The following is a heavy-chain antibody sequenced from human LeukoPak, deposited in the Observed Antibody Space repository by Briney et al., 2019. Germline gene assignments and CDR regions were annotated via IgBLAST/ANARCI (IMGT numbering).Heavy chain of an antibody. CDR3: ARGGGQLWFNHPL. Sequence: PGGSLRLSCAASGFTFSSYGMSWARQAPGKGLGWVSGISGSGGSTDYADSVKGRFTISRDNSKNTLYLQMNSLRAEDTAVYYCARGGGQLWFNHPLWGQGTLVTVSS. CDR1: GFTFSSYG. V-gene: IGHV3-23*01. D-gene: IGHD5-18*01. CDR2: ISGSGGST. J-gene: IGHJ4*02.